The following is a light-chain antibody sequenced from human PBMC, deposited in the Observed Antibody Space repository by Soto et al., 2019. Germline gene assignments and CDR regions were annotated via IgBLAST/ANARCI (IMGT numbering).Light chain of an antibody. CDR2: ENN. Sequence: QSVLTQPPSVSAAPGQKVTISCSGSSSNIGNNYVSWYQQLPGTAPKLLIYENNKRPSGIPDRFSGSKSGTSATLGITGLQTGDEADYYCGTLDCSLSVHVLGTWTKLTV. V-gene: IGLV1-51*02. CDR3: GTLDCSLSVHV. CDR1: SSNIGNNY. J-gene: IGLJ1*01.